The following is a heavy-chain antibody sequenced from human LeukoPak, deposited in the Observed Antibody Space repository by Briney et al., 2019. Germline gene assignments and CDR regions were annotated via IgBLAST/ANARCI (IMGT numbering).Heavy chain of an antibody. CDR1: GYTFTSYG. Sequence: KVSCKASGYTFTSYGLSWVRQAPGQGLEWMGWISAYNGNTNYAQKLQGRVTMTTDTSTSTAYVELRSLRSDDTAVYYCARVGTSGWYNSWGQGTLVTVSS. J-gene: IGHJ5*01. D-gene: IGHD2-2*01. V-gene: IGHV1-18*01. CDR3: ARVGTSGWYNS. CDR2: ISAYNGNT.